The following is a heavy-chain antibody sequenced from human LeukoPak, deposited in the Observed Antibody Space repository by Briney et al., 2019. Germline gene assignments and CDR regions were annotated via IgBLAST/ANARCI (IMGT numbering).Heavy chain of an antibody. J-gene: IGHJ6*02. CDR3: ARLRYYAVDV. V-gene: IGHV3-48*01. CDR2: ISSGSSTR. Sequence: GGSLRLSCAASGFTFNTFDMTWVRQAPGKGLECVSYISSGSSTRYYADSVKGRFTISRDNAKSSLFLQMNSLRAEDTAVYFCARLRYYAVDVRGQGTTVIVSS. CDR1: GFTFNTFD.